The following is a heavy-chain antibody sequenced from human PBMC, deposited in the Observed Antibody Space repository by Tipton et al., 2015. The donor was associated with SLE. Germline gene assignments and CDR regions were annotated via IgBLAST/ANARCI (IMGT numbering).Heavy chain of an antibody. CDR3: ARDSSHRKAFDI. CDR2: IYTSGST. D-gene: IGHD6-13*01. Sequence: LRLSCTVSGGSISSGSYYWSWIRQPAGKGLEWIGYIYTSGSTNYNPSLKSRVTISVDTSKNQFSLKLSSVTAADTAVYYCARDSSHRKAFDIWGQGTMVTVSS. V-gene: IGHV4-61*09. CDR1: GGSISSGSYY. J-gene: IGHJ3*02.